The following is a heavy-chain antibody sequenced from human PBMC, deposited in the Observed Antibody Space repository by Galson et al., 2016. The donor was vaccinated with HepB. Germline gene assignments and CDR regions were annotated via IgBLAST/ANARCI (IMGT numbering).Heavy chain of an antibody. CDR1: GYTFSTYI. J-gene: IGHJ4*02. CDR2: ISAYNGNT. V-gene: IGHV1-18*01. Sequence: SVKVSCKASGYTFSTYIIYWVRQAPGQGLEWMGWISAYNGNTKYTQKLQGRLTMTTDTSTNTAYMELRSLRSDDTAVYYCARDQWYFYDSSAQVGVDYWGQGTLVTVSS. D-gene: IGHD3-22*01. CDR3: ARDQWYFYDSSAQVGVDY.